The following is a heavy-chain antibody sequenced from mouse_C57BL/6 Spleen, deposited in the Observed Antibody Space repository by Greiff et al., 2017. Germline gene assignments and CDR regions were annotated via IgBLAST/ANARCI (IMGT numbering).Heavy chain of an antibody. CDR1: GYAFSSSW. D-gene: IGHD1-1*01. Sequence: VQLQQSGPELVKPGASVKISCKASGYAFSSSWMNWVKQRPGKGLEWIGRIYPGDGDTNYNGKFKGKATLTADKSSSTAYMQLSSLTSEDSAVYFCARGGYYYGSTLYFDYWGQGTTLTVSS. V-gene: IGHV1-82*01. CDR3: ARGGYYYGSTLYFDY. J-gene: IGHJ2*01. CDR2: IYPGDGDT.